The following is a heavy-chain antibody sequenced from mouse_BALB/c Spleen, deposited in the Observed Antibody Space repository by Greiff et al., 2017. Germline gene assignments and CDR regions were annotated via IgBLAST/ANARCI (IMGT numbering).Heavy chain of an antibody. D-gene: IGHD1-2*01. CDR1: GFNIKDYY. J-gene: IGHJ3*01. Sequence: EVQLQQSGAELVRPGASVKLSCKASGFNIKDYYMHWVKQRPEQGLEWIGWIDPENGNTIYDPKFQGKASITADTSSNTAYLQLSSLTSEDTAVYYCATLRLRELAYWGQGTLVTVSA. CDR3: ATLRLRELAY. V-gene: IGHV14-1*02. CDR2: IDPENGNT.